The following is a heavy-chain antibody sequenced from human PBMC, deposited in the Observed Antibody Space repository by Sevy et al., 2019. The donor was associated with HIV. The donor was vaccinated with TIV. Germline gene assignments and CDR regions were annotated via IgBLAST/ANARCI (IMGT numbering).Heavy chain of an antibody. CDR2: ISHDGINE. Sequence: GGSLRLSCIGSGFSFSYYGIHWVRQSPGKGLDWVALISHDGINEYYADSVKGRFTISSDNSKNTVYLEMNSLRNEDTAIYFCANAYSGSYSHSYLYALDVWGQGPTATVSS. D-gene: IGHD1-26*01. CDR3: ANAYSGSYSHSYLYALDV. V-gene: IGHV3-30*18. J-gene: IGHJ6*02. CDR1: GFSFSYYG.